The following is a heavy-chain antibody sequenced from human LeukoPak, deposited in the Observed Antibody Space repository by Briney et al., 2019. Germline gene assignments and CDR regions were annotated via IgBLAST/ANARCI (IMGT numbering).Heavy chain of an antibody. D-gene: IGHD2-21*01. V-gene: IGHV4-59*01. CDR2: IYYSGSA. CDR1: GASISSYY. CDR3: ARLYCGGDCYSGWFDP. Sequence: SETLSLTCTVSGASISSYYWSWIRQPPGKGLEWIGYIYYSGSANYNPSLKSRVTISVDTSKNQFSLKLSSVTAADTAVYYCARLYCGGDCYSGWFDPWGQGTLVTVSS. J-gene: IGHJ5*02.